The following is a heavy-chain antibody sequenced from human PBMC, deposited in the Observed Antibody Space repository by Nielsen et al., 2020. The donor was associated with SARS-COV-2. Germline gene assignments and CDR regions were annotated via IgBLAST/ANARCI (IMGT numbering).Heavy chain of an antibody. V-gene: IGHV3-23*01. CDR3: AKDGPVDIVATIGDGMDV. CDR2: ISGSGGST. CDR1: GFTFSSYA. J-gene: IGHJ6*02. D-gene: IGHD5-12*01. Sequence: GESLKISCAASGFTFSSYAMSWVRQAPGKGLEWVSAISGSGGSTYYADSVKGRFTISRDNSKNTLYLQMNSLRAEDTAVYYCAKDGPVDIVATIGDGMDVWGQGTTVTVSS.